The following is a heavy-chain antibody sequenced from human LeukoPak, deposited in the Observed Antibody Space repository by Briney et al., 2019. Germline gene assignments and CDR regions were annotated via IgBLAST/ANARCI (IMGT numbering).Heavy chain of an antibody. Sequence: ASVKVSCKASGYTFTGYYMHWVRQAPGQGLEWMGWINPNSGGTNYAQKFQGRVTVTRDTSISTAYMELSRLRSDDTAVYYCARDRGDYVYFDYWGQGTLVTVSS. CDR2: INPNSGGT. D-gene: IGHD4-17*01. V-gene: IGHV1-2*02. CDR3: ARDRGDYVYFDY. J-gene: IGHJ4*02. CDR1: GYTFTGYY.